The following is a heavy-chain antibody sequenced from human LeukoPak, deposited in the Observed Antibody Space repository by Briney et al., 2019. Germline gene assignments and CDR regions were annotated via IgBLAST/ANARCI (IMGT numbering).Heavy chain of an antibody. J-gene: IGHJ4*02. D-gene: IGHD3-3*01. CDR3: AKGPLGGSGYTYYFDY. Sequence: GRSLRLSCAASGFTFSSYAMHWVRQAPGKGLEWVAVISYDGSNKYYADSVKGRFTISRDNSKNTLYLQMNSLRAEDTAVYYCAKGPLGGSGYTYYFDYWGQGTLVTVSS. CDR2: ISYDGSNK. V-gene: IGHV3-30-3*01. CDR1: GFTFSSYA.